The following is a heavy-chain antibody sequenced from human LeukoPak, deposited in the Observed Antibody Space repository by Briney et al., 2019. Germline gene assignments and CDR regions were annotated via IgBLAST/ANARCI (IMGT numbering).Heavy chain of an antibody. CDR3: ARGGALRGTPYDY. CDR2: INPSGGST. Sequence: ASVKVSCKASGYTFPSYYMHWVRQAPGQGLEWMGIINPSGGSTSYAQKFQGRVTMTRDTSTGTVYMELSSLRSEDTAVSYCARGGALRGTPYDYWGQGTLVTVSS. D-gene: IGHD1-1*01. V-gene: IGHV1-46*01. CDR1: GYTFPSYY. J-gene: IGHJ4*02.